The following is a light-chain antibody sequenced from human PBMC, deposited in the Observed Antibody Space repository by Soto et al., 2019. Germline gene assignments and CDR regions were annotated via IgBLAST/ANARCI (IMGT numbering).Light chain of an antibody. J-gene: IGKJ3*01. Sequence: DIQMTQSPSSLSASVGDRVTITCQASQDISNYLNWYQQKPGKAPKLLIYDASNLETGVPSRFSGSGSGTDFTFTISSLQPADIATYYCQQYDNIRGIFTFGPGTKVDIK. CDR3: QQYDNIRGIFT. V-gene: IGKV1-33*01. CDR2: DAS. CDR1: QDISNY.